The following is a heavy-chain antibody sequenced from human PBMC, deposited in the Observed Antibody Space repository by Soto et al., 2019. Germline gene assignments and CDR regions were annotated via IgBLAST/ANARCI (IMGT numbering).Heavy chain of an antibody. CDR2: INSNGGIT. Sequence: EVQLVESGEGLVQPGGSLRLSCAASGFTFSSYAMHWVRQAPGKGLEYVSAINSNGGITYYADSVKGRFTISRDNSKNTLYLHMGSLRAEDMAVYYCARSSSGYHLDYWGQGTLVTVSS. CDR1: GFTFSSYA. CDR3: ARSSSGYHLDY. D-gene: IGHD3-22*01. V-gene: IGHV3-64*02. J-gene: IGHJ4*02.